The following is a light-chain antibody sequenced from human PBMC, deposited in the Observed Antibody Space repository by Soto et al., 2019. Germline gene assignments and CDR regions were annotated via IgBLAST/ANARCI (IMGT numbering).Light chain of an antibody. CDR1: QSISDT. CDR2: GAS. J-gene: IGKJ1*01. CDR3: QVYGTSPQT. Sequence: EIERTQPPARLSVSPGARTPLSCRASQSISDTLAWYQQKPGQAPRILIYGASTRATGIPARFSGSGSGTDLNLTISRLEPEDFAVYYCQVYGTSPQTCGEGTKV. V-gene: IGKV3D-15*01.